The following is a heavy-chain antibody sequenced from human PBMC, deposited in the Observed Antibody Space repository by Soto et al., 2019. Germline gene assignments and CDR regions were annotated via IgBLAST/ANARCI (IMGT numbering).Heavy chain of an antibody. V-gene: IGHV3-21*01. Sequence: VGSLRLSCAASGFTFISYSMNWVRQAPGKGLEWVSSMSPDSAYIYYADSMKGRFTISRDNAKSSLYLQLDSLRAEDTAVYYCARGGTADPFDFWGQGTLVTVSS. J-gene: IGHJ4*02. CDR2: MSPDSAYI. CDR3: ARGGTADPFDF. CDR1: GFTFISYS.